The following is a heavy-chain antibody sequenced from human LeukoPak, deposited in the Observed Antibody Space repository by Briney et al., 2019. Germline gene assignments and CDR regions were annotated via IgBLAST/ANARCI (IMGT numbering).Heavy chain of an antibody. D-gene: IGHD2-15*01. CDR3: AKDRCWYCSGGSCYEYNWFDP. J-gene: IGHJ5*02. CDR2: ISGSGGST. CDR1: GFTFSSYA. V-gene: IGHV3-23*01. Sequence: GGSLRLSCAASGFTFSSYAMSWVRQAPGKGLEWVSGISGSGGSTYYADSVKGRFTISRDNSKNTLYLQMNSLRAEDTAVYYCAKDRCWYCSGGSCYEYNWFDPWGQGTLVTVSS.